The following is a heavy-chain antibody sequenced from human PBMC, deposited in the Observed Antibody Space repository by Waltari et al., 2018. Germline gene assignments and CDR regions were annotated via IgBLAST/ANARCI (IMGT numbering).Heavy chain of an antibody. CDR2: INYDGSQK. V-gene: IGHV3-7*01. Sequence: EVQLVGSGGGLVQPGGSLRLSCGASGFTFSGYWMRWVRQTPGKGLEWVANINYDGSQKYYVDSVKGRFTISRDNAKNSVYLQMNSLRVEDTAVYYCAKSRGFEYWGQGTLITVSS. CDR3: AKSRGFEY. D-gene: IGHD2-2*01. J-gene: IGHJ4*02. CDR1: GFTFSGYW.